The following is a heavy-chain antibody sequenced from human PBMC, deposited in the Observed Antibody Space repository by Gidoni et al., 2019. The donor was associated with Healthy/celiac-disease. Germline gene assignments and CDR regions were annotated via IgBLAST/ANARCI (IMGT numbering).Heavy chain of an antibody. D-gene: IGHD4-17*01. CDR2: IYYSGST. V-gene: IGHV4-59*01. CDR3: ARGNPSAYGDLGFDY. J-gene: IGHJ4*02. Sequence: QVQLQESGPGLVKPSETLSLTCTVSGGSISSYYWSWIRQPPGKGLEWIGYIYYSGSTNYNPSLKSRVTISVDTSKNQFSLKLSSVTAADTAVYYCARGNPSAYGDLGFDYWGQGTLVTVSS. CDR1: GGSISSYY.